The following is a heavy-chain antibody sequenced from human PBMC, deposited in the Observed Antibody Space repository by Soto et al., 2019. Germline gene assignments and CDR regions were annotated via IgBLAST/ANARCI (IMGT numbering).Heavy chain of an antibody. D-gene: IGHD3-22*01. CDR3: ASTKYDSSAYYYWYLGL. J-gene: IGHJ2*01. CDR2: IIPIFGTA. V-gene: IGHV1-69*06. Sequence: QVQLVQSGAEVKKPGASVTVSCKASGYTFTGYYIYWVRQAPGQGLEWMGGIIPIFGTANYAQKFQGRVTITADTSANTVYLELSSLRSEDTAVYYCASTKYDSSAYYYWYLGLWGRGTLVTVSS. CDR1: GYTFTGYY.